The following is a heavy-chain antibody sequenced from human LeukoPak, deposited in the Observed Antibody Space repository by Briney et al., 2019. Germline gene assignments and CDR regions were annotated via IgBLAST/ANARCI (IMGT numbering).Heavy chain of an antibody. CDR2: SDLEDGET. Sequence: ASVKVSRKVSGYTFTELSLHWVRQAPGKGLEWMGHSDLEDGETIYAQKFQGRVTMTEDTSTDAAYMELSSLKSEDTAVYYCVADSIASSMDLRYWGQGTLVTVSS. V-gene: IGHV1-24*01. CDR1: GYTFTELS. J-gene: IGHJ4*02. D-gene: IGHD2/OR15-2a*01. CDR3: VADSIASSMDLRY.